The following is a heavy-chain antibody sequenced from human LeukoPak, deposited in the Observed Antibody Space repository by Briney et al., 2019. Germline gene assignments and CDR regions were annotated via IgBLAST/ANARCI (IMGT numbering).Heavy chain of an antibody. CDR1: GGTFSSYA. Sequence: GSSVKVSCKPSGGTFSSYAISWVRQAPGQGLEWMGGIIPIFGTANYAQKFQGRVTITADESTSTAYMELSSLRSEDTAVYYCARGPTQYSSSWGCDYWGQGTLVTVSS. CDR2: IIPIFGTA. V-gene: IGHV1-69*01. CDR3: ARGPTQYSSSWGCDY. D-gene: IGHD6-13*01. J-gene: IGHJ4*02.